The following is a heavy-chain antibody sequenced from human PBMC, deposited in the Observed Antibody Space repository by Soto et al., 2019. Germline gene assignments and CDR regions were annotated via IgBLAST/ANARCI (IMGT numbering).Heavy chain of an antibody. CDR2: IIPIFGTA. V-gene: IGHV1-69*01. Sequence: QVQLVQSGAEVKKPGSSVKVSCKASGGTFSSYAISWVRQAPGQGLEWMGGIIPIFGTANYAQKFQGRVTITADESTSTAYMELSSLRSEDTAVYYCARRRVAAAGSTTNYFDHWGQGTLVTVSS. CDR3: ARRRVAAAGSTTNYFDH. D-gene: IGHD6-13*01. CDR1: GGTFSSYA. J-gene: IGHJ4*02.